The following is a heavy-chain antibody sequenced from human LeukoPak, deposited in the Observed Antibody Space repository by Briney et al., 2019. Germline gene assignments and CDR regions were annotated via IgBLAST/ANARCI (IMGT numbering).Heavy chain of an antibody. CDR2: IYYSGIT. D-gene: IGHD2-21*02. Sequence: SETLSLTCTVSGGSISSNHYYWGWTRQPPGKGLEWIGSIYYSGITYYNPSLKSRVTISVDTSKNQFSLKLSFVTAADTAVYYCASIYCGGDCYSNYWGQGTLVTVSS. CDR1: GGSISSNHYY. V-gene: IGHV4-39*01. J-gene: IGHJ4*02. CDR3: ASIYCGGDCYSNY.